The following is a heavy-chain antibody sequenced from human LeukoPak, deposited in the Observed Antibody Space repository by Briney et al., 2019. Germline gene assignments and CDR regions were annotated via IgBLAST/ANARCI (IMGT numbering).Heavy chain of an antibody. CDR1: GYTFTGYY. V-gene: IGHV1-69*02. CDR2: IIPILGIA. D-gene: IGHD3-10*01. CDR3: ALGITMVRGVV. Sequence: ASVKVSCKASGYTFTGYYMHWVRQAPGQGLEWMGRIIPILGIANYAQKFQGRVTITADKSTSTAYMELSSLRSEDTAVYYCALGITMVRGVVWGQGTLVTVSS. J-gene: IGHJ4*02.